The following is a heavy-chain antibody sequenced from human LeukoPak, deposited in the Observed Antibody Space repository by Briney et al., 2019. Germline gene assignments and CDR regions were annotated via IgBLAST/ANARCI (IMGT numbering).Heavy chain of an antibody. CDR1: GFTFNSYA. V-gene: IGHV3-23*01. D-gene: IGHD2-2*01. CDR2: ISASGGTT. Sequence: GGSLRLSCAASGFTFNSYAMSWVRQAPGKGLEWVSAISASGGTTYYADSVKGRFTISRDNSENTLFLQMNSLRAEDMAVYYCAKEPREYCSSTSCPNWFDLWGQGTLVTVSS. CDR3: AKEPREYCSSTSCPNWFDL. J-gene: IGHJ5*02.